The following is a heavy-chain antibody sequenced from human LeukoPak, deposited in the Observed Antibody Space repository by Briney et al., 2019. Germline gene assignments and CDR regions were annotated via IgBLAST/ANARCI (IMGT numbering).Heavy chain of an antibody. J-gene: IGHJ6*02. CDR3: ARDAGYCSSTSCYILHYYGMDV. CDR2: IYTSGST. V-gene: IGHV4-61*02. D-gene: IGHD2-2*01. Sequence: SQILSLTCTVSGGSISSGSYYWSWIRQPAGKGLEWIGRIYTSGSTNYNPSLKSRVTISVDTSKNQFSLKLSSVTAADTAVYYCARDAGYCSSTSCYILHYYGMDVWGQGTTVTVSS. CDR1: GGSISSGSYY.